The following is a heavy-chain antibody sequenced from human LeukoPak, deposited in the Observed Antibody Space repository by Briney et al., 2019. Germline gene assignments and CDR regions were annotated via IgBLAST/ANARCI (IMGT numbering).Heavy chain of an antibody. Sequence: SVKVSCKASGGTFSSYAISWVRQAPGQGLEWMGGIIPIFGTANYAQKFQGRVTITADESTSTAYMELSSLRSEDTAVYYCASRGGSYGTGYFDYWGQGTLVTVSS. CDR1: GGTFSSYA. CDR3: ASRGGSYGTGYFDY. J-gene: IGHJ4*02. CDR2: IIPIFGTA. D-gene: IGHD1-26*01. V-gene: IGHV1-69*01.